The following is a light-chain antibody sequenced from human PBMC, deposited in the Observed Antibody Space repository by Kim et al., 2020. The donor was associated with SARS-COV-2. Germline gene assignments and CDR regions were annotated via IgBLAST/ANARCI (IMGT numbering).Light chain of an antibody. J-gene: IGKJ2*01. CDR1: QGISNF. V-gene: IGKV1-16*02. Sequence: ASVGDTVTITCRARQGISNFLGWFQQKPGKAPKSLIYGAFNLQSGVPSKFSGSESGTNFSLTISNLQPEDFATYYCQQYNSYTYTFGQGTKLEI. CDR2: GAF. CDR3: QQYNSYTYT.